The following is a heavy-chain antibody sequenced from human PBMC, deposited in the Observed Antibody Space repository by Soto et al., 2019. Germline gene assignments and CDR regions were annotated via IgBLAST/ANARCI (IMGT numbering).Heavy chain of an antibody. V-gene: IGHV1-58*02. D-gene: IGHD3-9*01. J-gene: IGHJ6*02. Sequence: SVKVSCKASGFTFTSSAMQWVRQARGQRLEWIGWIVVGSGNTNYAQKFQERVTITRDMSTSTAYMELSSLRSEDTAVYYCARESYDILTGDYYYYYGMDVWGQGTTVTVSS. CDR2: IVVGSGNT. CDR1: GFTFTSSA. CDR3: ARESYDILTGDYYYYYGMDV.